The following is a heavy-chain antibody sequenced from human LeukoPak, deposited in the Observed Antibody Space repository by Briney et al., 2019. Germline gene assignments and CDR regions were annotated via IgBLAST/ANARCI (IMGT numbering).Heavy chain of an antibody. CDR1: GGTFSSDA. Sequence: GASVKISCKTSGGTFSSDAISWVRQAPGQGLEWMGGIIPIFGTANYAQKFQGRVTITADKSTSTAYMELSSLRSEDTAVYYCASTPAYDSSGYSSDYWGQGTLVTVSS. CDR2: IIPIFGTA. J-gene: IGHJ4*02. V-gene: IGHV1-69*06. CDR3: ASTPAYDSSGYSSDY. D-gene: IGHD3-22*01.